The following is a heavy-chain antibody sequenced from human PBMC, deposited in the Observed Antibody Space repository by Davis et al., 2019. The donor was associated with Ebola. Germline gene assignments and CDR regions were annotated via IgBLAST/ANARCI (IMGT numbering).Heavy chain of an antibody. J-gene: IGHJ6*02. V-gene: IGHV3-11*06. CDR1: GFTFSVYH. D-gene: IGHD5-12*01. CDR2: ISSTSTDT. CDR3: ARDRWVSSGYDLFYYYYGMDV. Sequence: GGSLRLSCAASGFTFSVYHMSWIRQAPGKGLEWVSDISSTSTDTKYADSVKGRFTISRDNSKNTLYLQMNSLRAEDTAVYYCARDRWVSSGYDLFYYYYGMDVWGQGTTVTVSS.